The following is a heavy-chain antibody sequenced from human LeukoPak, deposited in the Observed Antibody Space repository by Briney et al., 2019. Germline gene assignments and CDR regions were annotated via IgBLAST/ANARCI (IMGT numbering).Heavy chain of an antibody. D-gene: IGHD6-13*01. Sequence: GASVKVSCKASGYTFTSYGISWVRQAPGQGLEWMGWISAYNGNTNYAQKLQGRVTMTTDTSTSTAYMELRSLRSDDTAVYYCARVAAGTRTSWNRLGLYYYYYMDVWGKGTTVTVSS. J-gene: IGHJ6*03. CDR1: GYTFTSYG. V-gene: IGHV1-18*01. CDR2: ISAYNGNT. CDR3: ARVAAGTRTSWNRLGLYYYYYMDV.